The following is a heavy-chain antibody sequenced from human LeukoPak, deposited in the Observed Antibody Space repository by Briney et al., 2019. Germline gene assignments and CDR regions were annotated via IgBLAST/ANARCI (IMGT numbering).Heavy chain of an antibody. CDR3: AKGRYQLLRFDY. J-gene: IGHJ4*02. V-gene: IGHV3-23*01. D-gene: IGHD2-2*01. Sequence: GGSLRLSCAASGFTLSNYTMSWVRQAPGKGLEWVSGISGSGGRTYYADSVKGRFTISRDNFKNTLYLQMNSLRAEDAAVYYCAKGRYQLLRFDYWGQGSLVTVSS. CDR2: ISGSGGRT. CDR1: GFTLSNYT.